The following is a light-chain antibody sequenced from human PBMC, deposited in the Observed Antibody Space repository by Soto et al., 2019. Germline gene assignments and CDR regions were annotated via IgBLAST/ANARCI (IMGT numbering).Light chain of an antibody. V-gene: IGKV3-15*01. Sequence: EIVMTQSPATLSVSPGERATLSCRASHSVSSNLAWYQQKPGQAPRLLLYVASTRATGIPARFSGSGSGTEFTLTISSLQSEDFAVYYCQQYNDWPYTFGQGTKLEIK. CDR2: VAS. CDR1: HSVSSN. J-gene: IGKJ2*01. CDR3: QQYNDWPYT.